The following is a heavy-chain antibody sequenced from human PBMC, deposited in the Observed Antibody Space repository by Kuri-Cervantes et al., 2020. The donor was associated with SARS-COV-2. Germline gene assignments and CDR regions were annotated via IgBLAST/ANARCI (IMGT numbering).Heavy chain of an antibody. CDR1: GDSISSYY. V-gene: IGHV4-4*07. CDR2: IYTSGST. J-gene: IGHJ6*03. D-gene: IGHD5-12*01. Sequence: GSLRLSCTVSGDSISSYYWSWIRQPVGKGLEWIGHIYTSGSTNYNPSLKSRVTISVDTSKNQFSLKLSSVTAADTAVYYCARYCSGYPTIHYYYYYMDVWGKGTTVTVSS. CDR3: ARYCSGYPTIHYYYYYMDV.